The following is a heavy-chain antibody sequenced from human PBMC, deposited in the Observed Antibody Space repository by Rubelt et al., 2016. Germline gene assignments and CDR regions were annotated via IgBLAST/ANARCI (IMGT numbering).Heavy chain of an antibody. CDR3: ARGFYGTYQLLFDV. D-gene: IGHD2-2*01. CDR2: INHGGGR. CDR1: GGSLTGYY. J-gene: IGHJ4*02. V-gene: IGHV4-34*01. Sequence: QVQLQQWGAGLLKPSETLSLTCGVRGGSLTGYYWSWIRQSPGKGLEWIGEINHGGGRNYNPSLKSRVTLSVDTSNNRFSRRLASVTAADTAVYFCARGFYGTYQLLFDVWGQGIRVTVSS.